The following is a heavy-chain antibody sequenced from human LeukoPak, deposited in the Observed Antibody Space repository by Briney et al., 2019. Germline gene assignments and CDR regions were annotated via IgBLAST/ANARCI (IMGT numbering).Heavy chain of an antibody. CDR1: GFTFSTHG. CDR3: AGDPGDYGDYFDY. D-gene: IGHD4-17*01. V-gene: IGHV3-30*02. Sequence: GGSLRLSCAASGFTFSTHGMHWVRQAPGKGLEWVAFIRYDGINKYYADSVKGRFTVSRDNSKNTLYLQMNSLRAEDTAVYYCAGDPGDYGDYFDYWGQGTLVTVSS. J-gene: IGHJ4*02. CDR2: IRYDGINK.